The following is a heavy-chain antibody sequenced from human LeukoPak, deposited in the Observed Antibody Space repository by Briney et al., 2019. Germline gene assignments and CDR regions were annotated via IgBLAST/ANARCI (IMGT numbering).Heavy chain of an antibody. V-gene: IGHV3-7*03. J-gene: IGHJ4*02. D-gene: IGHD2-2*01. Sequence: GGSLRLSCVASGFTFSSYWMSWVRQAPGKGLEWVASIERDGSEKNYLDSVKGRFTISRDNAKSSLYLEMGSLRAEDTAVYYCARDRSTNDYWGQGTLVTVSS. CDR2: IERDGSEK. CDR1: GFTFSSYW. CDR3: ARDRSTNDY.